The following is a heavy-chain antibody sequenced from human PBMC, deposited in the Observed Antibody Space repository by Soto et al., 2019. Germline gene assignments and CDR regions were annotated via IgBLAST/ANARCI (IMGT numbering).Heavy chain of an antibody. Sequence: PGGSLRLSCAASGFAFSSYAMSWVRQAPGKGLEWVSAISGSGGSTYYADSVKGRFTISRDNSKNTLYLQMNSLRAEDTAVYYCAKLRYGGNSAYFDCWGQGTLVTVAS. CDR2: ISGSGGST. J-gene: IGHJ4*02. CDR3: AKLRYGGNSAYFDC. D-gene: IGHD4-17*01. CDR1: GFAFSSYA. V-gene: IGHV3-23*01.